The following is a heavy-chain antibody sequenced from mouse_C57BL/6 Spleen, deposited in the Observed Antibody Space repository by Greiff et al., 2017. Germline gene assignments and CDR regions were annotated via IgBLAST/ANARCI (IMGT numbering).Heavy chain of an antibody. V-gene: IGHV1-19*01. CDR1: GYTFTDYY. J-gene: IGHJ3*01. Sequence: EVQLVESGPVLVKPGASVKMSCKASGYTFTDYYMNWVKQSHGKSLEWIGVINPYNGGTSYNQKFKGKATLTVDKSSSTAYMGLNSLTSEDSAVYYCAREFAYWGQGTLVTVSA. CDR3: AREFAY. CDR2: INPYNGGT.